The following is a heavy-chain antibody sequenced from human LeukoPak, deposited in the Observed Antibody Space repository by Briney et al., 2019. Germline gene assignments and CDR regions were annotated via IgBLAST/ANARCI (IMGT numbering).Heavy chain of an antibody. CDR2: ISTSRSYI. CDR1: GFTFSSYS. J-gene: IGHJ4*01. D-gene: IGHD2-15*01. V-gene: IGHV3-21*04. Sequence: GGSLRLSCAASGFTFSSYSMNWVRQAPGKGLEWLSSISTSRSYIYYADSVKGRFTISRDNAKNSLYLQMNSLRAEDTAVYYCAKDRLRYCTGGNCYSPVDYWGQGTLVTVSS. CDR3: AKDRLRYCTGGNCYSPVDY.